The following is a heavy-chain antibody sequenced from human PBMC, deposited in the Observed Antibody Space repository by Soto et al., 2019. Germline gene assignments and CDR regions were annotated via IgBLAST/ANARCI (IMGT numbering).Heavy chain of an antibody. CDR1: GYTFSNYC. CDR2: IYPGDSDT. V-gene: IGHV5-51*01. Sequence: PGESLKISCTGSGYTFSNYCIGWVRQMPGKGLEWMGIIYPGDSDTRYSPSFQGQVTISADKSISTAYLQWGSLKASDNAIYYCARLIRIAATGTYPGCLEVWGQGTSVTVSS. J-gene: IGHJ6*02. D-gene: IGHD6-13*01. CDR3: ARLIRIAATGTYPGCLEV.